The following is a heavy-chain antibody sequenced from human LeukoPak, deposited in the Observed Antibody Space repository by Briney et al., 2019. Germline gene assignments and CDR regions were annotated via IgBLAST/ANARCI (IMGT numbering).Heavy chain of an antibody. V-gene: IGHV4-39*07. J-gene: IGHJ4*02. CDR1: GGSISSSSYY. CDR3: ARSRLALDY. D-gene: IGHD6-19*01. CDR2: IYYSGST. Sequence: PSETLSLTCTVSGGSISSSSYYWGWIRQPPGKGLEWIGSIYYSGSTYYNPSLKSRVTISVDTSKNQFSLKLSSVTAADTAVYYCARSRLALDYWGQGTLVTVSS.